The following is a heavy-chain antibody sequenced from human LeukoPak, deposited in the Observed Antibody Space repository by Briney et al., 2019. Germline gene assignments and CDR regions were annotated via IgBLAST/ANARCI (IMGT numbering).Heavy chain of an antibody. CDR2: IKQDETEK. D-gene: IGHD3-10*01. CDR3: PRNLYYYGSGSPYSDY. V-gene: IGHV3-7*01. Sequence: PGGSLRLSCTASGFTFSNFWMGWVRQAPGKGLEWVANIKQDETEKFYLGSVKGRFTISRDNAKNSLYLQMNSLRGEDTAVYYCPRNLYYYGSGSPYSDYWGQGTLVTVSS. CDR1: GFTFSNFW. J-gene: IGHJ4*02.